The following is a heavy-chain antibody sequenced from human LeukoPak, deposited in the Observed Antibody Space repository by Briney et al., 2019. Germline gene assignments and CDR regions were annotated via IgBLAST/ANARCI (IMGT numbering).Heavy chain of an antibody. V-gene: IGHV3-66*01. CDR2: IYSGGST. D-gene: IGHD5-12*01. CDR3: ARGGYSGYDSVRRRVDY. Sequence: GGSLRLSCAASGFTVSNNYMSWVRQAPGKGLEWVSVIYSGGSTYYADSVKGRFTISRDNSKNTLYLQMNSLRAEDTAVYYCARGGYSGYDSVRRRVDYWGQGTLVTVSS. CDR1: GFTVSNNY. J-gene: IGHJ4*02.